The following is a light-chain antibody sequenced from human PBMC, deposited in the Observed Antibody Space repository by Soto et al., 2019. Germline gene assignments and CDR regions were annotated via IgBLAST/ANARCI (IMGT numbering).Light chain of an antibody. CDR1: QDITNY. CDR3: QKYNSAPHT. CDR2: DAS. J-gene: IGKJ4*01. Sequence: DIQMTQSPSSLSASVGDRVTITCQASQDITNYLNWYQQKPGRAPRLLLYDASSLETGVPSRFSGSGSGTDFTLTISSLQPEDVATYYCQKYNSAPHTFGGGTKGDIK. V-gene: IGKV1-33*01.